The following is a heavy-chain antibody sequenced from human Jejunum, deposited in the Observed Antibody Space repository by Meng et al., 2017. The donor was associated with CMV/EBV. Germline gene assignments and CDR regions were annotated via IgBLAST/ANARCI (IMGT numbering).Heavy chain of an antibody. CDR3: ARIPVTSGSSYGLDV. D-gene: IGHD4-17*01. V-gene: IGHV1-18*01. CDR2: VSAYNGDT. CDR1: GYTFSTDA. J-gene: IGHJ6*02. Sequence: GYTFSTDAIAWVRQAPGRGLEWMGWVSAYNGDTNYAHQLHGRVSMTTDTSTTTAYMELRSLRSDDTGVYYCARIPVTSGSSYGLDVWGQGTTVTVSS.